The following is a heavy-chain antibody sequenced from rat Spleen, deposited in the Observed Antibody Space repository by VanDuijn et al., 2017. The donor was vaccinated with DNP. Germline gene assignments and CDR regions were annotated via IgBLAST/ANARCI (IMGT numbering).Heavy chain of an antibody. D-gene: IGHD1-12*02. CDR2: ISSSSGSI. J-gene: IGHJ1*01. CDR1: GFTFNNYE. Sequence: EVQLVESGGGLVEPGGSLKLSCLASGFTFNNYEMSWIRQTPGKGLEWITSISSSSGSIYYADTLKGRFTISRENAKNTLYLQMTSLRSEDTALYYCVRHAMGRAFFDFWGPGTMVTVSS. CDR3: VRHAMGRAFFDF. V-gene: IGHV5-34*01.